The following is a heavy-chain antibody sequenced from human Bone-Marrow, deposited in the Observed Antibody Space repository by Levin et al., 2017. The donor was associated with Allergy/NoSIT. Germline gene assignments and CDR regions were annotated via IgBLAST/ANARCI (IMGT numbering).Heavy chain of an antibody. V-gene: IGHV1-18*01. Sequence: ASVKVSCKTSGYTFTTFGISWVRQAPGEGLEWMGWISAHSGDTHYAERVQDRVTLTRDISTRTAYLELRSLRSDDTAVYYCAREADCSGRIYFLYWGQGTLVTVSS. CDR2: ISAHSGDT. CDR1: GYTFTTFG. J-gene: IGHJ1*01. D-gene: IGHD2-15*01. CDR3: AREADCSGRIYFLY.